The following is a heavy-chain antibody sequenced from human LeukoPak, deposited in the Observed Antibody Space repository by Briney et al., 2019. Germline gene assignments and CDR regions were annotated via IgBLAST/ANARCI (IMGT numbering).Heavy chain of an antibody. CDR2: IYYSGCT. V-gene: IGHV4-59*01. Sequence: SETLSPTCTVSGGSISSYYWSWIRQLPGKGLEWIGYIYYSGCTNYNPSLKSRVTISVDTSKNQFSLKLSSVTAADTAVYYCARETSRTFDYWGQGTLVTVSS. D-gene: IGHD6-13*01. J-gene: IGHJ4*02. CDR1: GGSISSYY. CDR3: ARETSRTFDY.